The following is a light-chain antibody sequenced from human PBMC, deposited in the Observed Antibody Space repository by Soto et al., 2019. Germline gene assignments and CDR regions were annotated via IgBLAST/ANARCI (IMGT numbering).Light chain of an antibody. CDR1: QSISSY. Sequence: DIQMTQSPSSLSASVGDRVTINCRASQSISSYLNWYQQKPGKAPKLLIYAASSLQSGVPSRFSGSGSGTDFTLTISSLQPEDFATYYCQQSYSTFITFGQGTRLEIK. J-gene: IGKJ5*01. CDR2: AAS. V-gene: IGKV1-39*01. CDR3: QQSYSTFIT.